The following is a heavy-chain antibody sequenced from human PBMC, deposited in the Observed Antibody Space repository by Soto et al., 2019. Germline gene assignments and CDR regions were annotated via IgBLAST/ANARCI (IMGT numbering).Heavy chain of an antibody. CDR1: GFTFSNAW. CDR2: IKTKTDGGPT. V-gene: IGHV3-15*01. D-gene: IGHD5-12*01. CDR3: ATASSGFARYFDL. J-gene: IGHJ2*01. Sequence: EEQLVESGGGLVKPGGSLRLSYAASGFTFSNAWMSWVRQAPGKGLEWVGRIKTKTDGGPTDYAAPVKDRFTISRDDSKNTLYLQMNSLKTEDTAVYYCATASSGFARYFDLWGRGTLVIVSS.